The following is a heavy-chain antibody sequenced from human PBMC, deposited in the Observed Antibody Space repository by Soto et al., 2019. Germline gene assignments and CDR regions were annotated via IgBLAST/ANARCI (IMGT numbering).Heavy chain of an antibody. CDR3: AKGSIPGIAAAGPYYGMDV. Sequence: GGSLRLSCAASGFTFSSYAMSWVRQAPGKGLEWVSAISGSGGSTYYADSVKGRFTIFRDNSKNTLYLQMNSLRAEDTAVYYCAKGSIPGIAAAGPYYGMDVWGQGTTVTVSS. V-gene: IGHV3-23*01. D-gene: IGHD6-13*01. J-gene: IGHJ6*02. CDR1: GFTFSSYA. CDR2: ISGSGGST.